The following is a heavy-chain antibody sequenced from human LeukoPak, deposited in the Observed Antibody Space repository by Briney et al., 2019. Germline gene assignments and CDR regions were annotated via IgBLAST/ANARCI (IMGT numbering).Heavy chain of an antibody. CDR3: ARDSCSGGSCYGLDY. Sequence: GESLRLSCEASGFIFRDYYMSWVRQAPGKGLQWISYISRSSNTVYYTDSVKGRFTISRDNAKNSLYLQMNSLRAEDTAVYYCARDSCSGGSCYGLDYWGQGTLVTVSS. CDR1: GFIFRDYY. J-gene: IGHJ4*02. CDR2: ISRSSNTV. D-gene: IGHD2-15*01. V-gene: IGHV3-11*04.